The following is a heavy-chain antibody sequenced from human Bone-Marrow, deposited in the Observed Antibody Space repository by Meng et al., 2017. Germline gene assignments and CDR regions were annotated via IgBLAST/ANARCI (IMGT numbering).Heavy chain of an antibody. J-gene: IGHJ4*02. V-gene: IGHV3-23*01. CDR1: GFTFSSYA. CDR2: ISGSGGST. D-gene: IGHD3-16*02. Sequence: LSLTCAASGFTFSSYAMSWVRQAPGKGLEWVSAISGSGGSTYYADSVKGRFTISRDNSKNTLYLQMNSLRAEDTAVYYCARQYYDYVWGSYRAEDLDYWGQGTLVTVSS. CDR3: ARQYYDYVWGSYRAEDLDY.